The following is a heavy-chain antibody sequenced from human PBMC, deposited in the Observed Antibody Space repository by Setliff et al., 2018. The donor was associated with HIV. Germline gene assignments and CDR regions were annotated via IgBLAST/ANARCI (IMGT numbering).Heavy chain of an antibody. Sequence: PSETLSLTCTVSGGSISSHFWNWIRQPPGKGPEWIGYIHSSGSTIYNPSLKSRITISLDTSKEQFSLELSSATAADTAVYYCATLDHSGGNFLAYWGQGSLVTVSS. V-gene: IGHV4-4*09. D-gene: IGHD2-21*02. CDR2: IHSSGST. CDR3: ATLDHSGGNFLAY. J-gene: IGHJ4*02. CDR1: GGSISSHF.